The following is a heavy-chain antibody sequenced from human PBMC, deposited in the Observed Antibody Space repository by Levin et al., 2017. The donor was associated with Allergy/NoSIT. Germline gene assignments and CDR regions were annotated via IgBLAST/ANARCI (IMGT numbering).Heavy chain of an antibody. CDR2: IYYSGNT. CDR1: GGSITNYY. CDR3: ARAERPYTLSPWGFHY. V-gene: IGHV4-59*01. Sequence: SETLSLTCSVSGGSITNYYWSWIRQPPGKGLEWIGYIYYSGNTNYNPSLKSRVTISVDTSKNQFSLKLSSVTVADTAVYYCARAERPYTLSPWGFHYWGQGTPVTISS. D-gene: IGHD2-2*02. J-gene: IGHJ4*02.